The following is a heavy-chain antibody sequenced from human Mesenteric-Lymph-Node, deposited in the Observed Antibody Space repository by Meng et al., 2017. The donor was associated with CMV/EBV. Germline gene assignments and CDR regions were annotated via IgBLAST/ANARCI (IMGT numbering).Heavy chain of an antibody. Sequence: GGSLRLSCAASGFTFSSYAMSWVRQAPGKGLEWVSTISGSGGTTYYADSVKGRFTISRDDSKNTLYLQVNSLRAEDTAVYYCARVNEAYDFWSGPYWYFDLWGRGTLVTVSS. V-gene: IGHV3-23*01. CDR3: ARVNEAYDFWSGPYWYFDL. D-gene: IGHD3-3*01. CDR1: GFTFSSYA. J-gene: IGHJ2*01. CDR2: ISGSGGTT.